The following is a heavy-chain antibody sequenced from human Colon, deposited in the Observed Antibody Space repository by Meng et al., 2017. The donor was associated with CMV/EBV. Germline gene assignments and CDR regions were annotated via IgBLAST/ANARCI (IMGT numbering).Heavy chain of an antibody. Sequence: GGSLRLSCAASEFTFSNAWMTWVRQAPGKGLEWVGQIKSKSDGATAEYATPVKGRFAISRDEVKNTLQLDMSNLKTEDTGVYYCTTMGGYDKDYWGQGTLVTVSS. CDR1: EFTFSNAW. CDR2: IKSKSDGATA. D-gene: IGHD5-12*01. J-gene: IGHJ4*02. V-gene: IGHV3-15*01. CDR3: TTMGGYDKDY.